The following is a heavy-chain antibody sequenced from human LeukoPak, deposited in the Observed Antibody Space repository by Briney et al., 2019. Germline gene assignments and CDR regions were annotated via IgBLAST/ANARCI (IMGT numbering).Heavy chain of an antibody. CDR2: ISAYNGNT. V-gene: IGHV1-18*01. J-gene: IGHJ5*02. Sequence: GASVKVSCKASGYTFTTYGITWVRQAPGQGLEWMGWISAYNGNTNYAQKLQGRVTMTTDTSTSTAYMELRGLRSDDTAIYYCVRGGSGSSTWFDPWGQGSLVTVSS. CDR1: GYTFTTYG. D-gene: IGHD2-15*01. CDR3: VRGGSGSSTWFDP.